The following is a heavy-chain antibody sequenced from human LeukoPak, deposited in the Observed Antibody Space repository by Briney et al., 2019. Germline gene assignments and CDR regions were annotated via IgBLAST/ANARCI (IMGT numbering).Heavy chain of an antibody. J-gene: IGHJ5*02. CDR1: GYTFTSYG. Sequence: ASVKVSCTASGYTFTSYGISWVRQAPGQGLEWMGLISAYNGNTNYAQKLQGRVTMTTDTSTSTAYMELRSLRSDDTAVYYCARAYEQWLPDGGFDPWGQGTLVTVSS. CDR2: ISAYNGNT. V-gene: IGHV1-18*04. CDR3: ARAYEQWLPDGGFDP. D-gene: IGHD6-19*01.